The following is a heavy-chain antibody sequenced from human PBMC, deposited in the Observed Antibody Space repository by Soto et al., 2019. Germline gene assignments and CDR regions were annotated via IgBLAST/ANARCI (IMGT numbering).Heavy chain of an antibody. CDR2: MNPKSGNT. V-gene: IGHV1-8*01. Sequence: QVQLVQSGAEVKKPGASVKVSCKASGYTFTSYDINWVRQATGQGLEWMGWMNPKSGNTGYAQKFQGRVTMTRDTSINTAYMELSSLRSKDTAVYYCARDSWPHGWDVWGQGTTVTVSS. CDR3: ARDSWPHGWDV. D-gene: IGHD5-12*01. J-gene: IGHJ6*02. CDR1: GYTFTSYD.